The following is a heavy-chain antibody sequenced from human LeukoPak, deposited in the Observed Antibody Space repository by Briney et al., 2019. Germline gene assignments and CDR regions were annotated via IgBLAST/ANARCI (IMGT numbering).Heavy chain of an antibody. D-gene: IGHD6-25*01. V-gene: IGHV3-23*01. CDR3: AKRLVAAGPNYDY. CDR2: ISTTGGST. Sequence: GGSLRLSCAASGFTFSTDAMSWVRQAPGRGLEWVSSISTTGGSTYYADSVRGRFTISRDNSKNTLYLQMNSLKADDTAVYYCAKRLVAAGPNYDYWGQGTLVTVSS. J-gene: IGHJ4*02. CDR1: GFTFSTDA.